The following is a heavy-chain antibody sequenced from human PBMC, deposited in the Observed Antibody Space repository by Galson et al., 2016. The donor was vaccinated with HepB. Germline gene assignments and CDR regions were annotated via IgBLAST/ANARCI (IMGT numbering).Heavy chain of an antibody. CDR1: GFTFRSYW. Sequence: SLRLSCAASGFTFRSYWMSWVRQAPGKGLEWVANINQDGSEKYSMDSEKGRFTISRDNSKNSLYLQMSSLRGEDAGVYYCARRLDTQRRIAGWGWGMDVWGQGTTVTVS. CDR2: INQDGSEK. J-gene: IGHJ6*02. CDR3: ARRLDTQRRIAGWGWGMDV. V-gene: IGHV3-7*01. D-gene: IGHD6-19*01.